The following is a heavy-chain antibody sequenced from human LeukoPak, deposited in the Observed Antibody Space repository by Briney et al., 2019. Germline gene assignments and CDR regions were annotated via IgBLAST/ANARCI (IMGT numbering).Heavy chain of an antibody. J-gene: IGHJ4*02. CDR1: GFSFNTYA. CDR2: ISTNGGST. V-gene: IGHV3-64*01. D-gene: IGHD1-26*01. CDR3: ARLNSGNYNRGYLDY. Sequence: GGSLRLSCAASGFSFNTYAMHWVRQAPGKGLEYVSSISTNGGSTNYANSVKGRFTISRDNSKNTLYLQMGSLKTEDMAMYYCARLNSGNYNRGYLDYWGQGILVTVSS.